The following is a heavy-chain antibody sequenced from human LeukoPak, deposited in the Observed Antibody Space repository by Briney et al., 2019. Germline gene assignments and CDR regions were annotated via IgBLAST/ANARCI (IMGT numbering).Heavy chain of an antibody. D-gene: IGHD6-13*01. CDR2: ISAYNGNT. J-gene: IGHJ4*02. CDR1: GYTFTSYG. V-gene: IGHV1-18*01. Sequence: GASVKVSCKASGYTFTSYGISWVRQAPGQGLEWMGWISAYNGNTNYAQKLQGRVTMTTDTSTSTAYMELRSLRSDDTAVYYCARDSPYSSSWEIDYWGQGTLVTVSS. CDR3: ARDSPYSSSWEIDY.